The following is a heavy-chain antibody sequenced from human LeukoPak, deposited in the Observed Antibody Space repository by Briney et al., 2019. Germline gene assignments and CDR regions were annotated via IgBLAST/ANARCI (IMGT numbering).Heavy chain of an antibody. Sequence: PSETLSLTCTVSGGSISSHYWSWIRQPPGKGLEWVGYVHASGTTDYNPSVKSRLALSVDTSETQLSLKLSSVTAADTALYYWARRGSISWYWYFDLWGRGTLVTVSS. J-gene: IGHJ2*01. CDR1: GGSISSHY. V-gene: IGHV4-4*09. CDR2: VHASGTT. D-gene: IGHD6-13*01. CDR3: ARRGSISWYWYFDL.